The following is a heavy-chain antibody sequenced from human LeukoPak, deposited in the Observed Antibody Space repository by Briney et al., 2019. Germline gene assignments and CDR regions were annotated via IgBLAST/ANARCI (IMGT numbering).Heavy chain of an antibody. CDR1: GFTLSSYG. CDR2: MQYDGSNK. CDR3: AKAKYTSSWTPFDY. Sequence: GGSLRLSCAASGFTLSSYGMHWVRQAPGKVLEGVAFMQYDGSNKYYADSVKGRFTISRDNSKNTLYVQINSLRAEDTAVYYCAKAKYTSSWTPFDYWGQGTLVTVSS. J-gene: IGHJ4*02. D-gene: IGHD6-13*01. V-gene: IGHV3-30*02.